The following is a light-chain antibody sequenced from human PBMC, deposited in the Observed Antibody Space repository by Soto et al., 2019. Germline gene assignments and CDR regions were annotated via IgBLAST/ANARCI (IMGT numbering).Light chain of an antibody. Sequence: QSVLIQPPSASGTPGQRVTISCSGSSSNIGSNAVSWYQHFPGTAPKVLIYSDDQRPSGVPDRFSGSKSGTSASLAISGLRADDEADYFCAAWGDSLNTWVFGGGTQLTVL. J-gene: IGLJ3*02. CDR2: SDD. CDR3: AAWGDSLNTWV. V-gene: IGLV1-44*01. CDR1: SSNIGSNA.